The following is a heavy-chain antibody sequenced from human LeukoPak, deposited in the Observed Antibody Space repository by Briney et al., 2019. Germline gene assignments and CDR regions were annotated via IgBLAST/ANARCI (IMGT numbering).Heavy chain of an antibody. CDR1: GFTFSSYA. Sequence: GGSLRLSCAASGFTFSSYAMSWVRQAPGKGLEWVSAISGSGGSTYYADSVKGRFTISRDNSKNTLYLQMNSLRAEDTAVYYCAKDLNPGIVVVPAAMGPDAFDIWGQGTMVTVSS. CDR3: AKDLNPGIVVVPAAMGPDAFDI. D-gene: IGHD2-2*01. CDR2: ISGSGGST. J-gene: IGHJ3*02. V-gene: IGHV3-23*01.